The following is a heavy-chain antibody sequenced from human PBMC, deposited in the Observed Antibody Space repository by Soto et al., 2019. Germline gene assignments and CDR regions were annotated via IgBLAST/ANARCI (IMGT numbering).Heavy chain of an antibody. CDR3: ARDSREYNAYDYN. CDR1: AFTFSSYS. CDR2: IITITGFI. J-gene: IGHJ4*02. Sequence: EVQLVESGGGLVKPGRSLRLSCAASAFTFSSYSMNWVRQAPGKGLEWVSIITITGFIDYADSVKGRFTISRDNAKSSLYLHMNSLRAEDAAVYYCARDSREYNAYDYNWGQGTLVTVSS. V-gene: IGHV3-21*02. D-gene: IGHD5-12*01.